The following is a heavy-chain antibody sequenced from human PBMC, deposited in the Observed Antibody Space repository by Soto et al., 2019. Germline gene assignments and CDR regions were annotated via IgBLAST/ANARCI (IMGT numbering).Heavy chain of an antibody. Sequence: ASVKVSCEASGYCITSDYMNWLRQAPGQGLEWMGIINPSGGSTSYAQKFQGRVTMTGDTSTSTVYMELSSLRSDDTAVYYCTRSVTADYWGQGTLVTVSS. CDR3: TRSVTADY. CDR1: GYCITSDY. V-gene: IGHV1-46*03. D-gene: IGHD4-4*01. CDR2: INPSGGST. J-gene: IGHJ4*02.